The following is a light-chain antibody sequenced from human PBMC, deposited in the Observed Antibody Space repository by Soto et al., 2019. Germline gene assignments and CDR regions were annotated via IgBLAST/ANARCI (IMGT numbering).Light chain of an antibody. CDR2: GAS. J-gene: IGKJ1*01. CDR1: QSVSSSY. V-gene: IGKV3-20*01. Sequence: EIVLTQSPGTLSLSPGERATLSCRASQSVSSSYLAWYQQKPGQAPRLLIYGASSRATGIPDRFSGSGSGTDFTLTISTLEPEDFAVSYCQQYGSSAWTFGQGTKVEIK. CDR3: QQYGSSAWT.